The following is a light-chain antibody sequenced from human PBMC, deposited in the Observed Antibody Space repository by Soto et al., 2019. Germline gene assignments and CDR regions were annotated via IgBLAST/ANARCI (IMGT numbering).Light chain of an antibody. CDR2: RAS. V-gene: IGKV3-20*01. J-gene: IGKJ1*01. Sequence: VWPRSPSTRSFTSYESGTVSCRASQSVSASYIAWYQQKPGQALKLLMFRASSRATGIPERFSGSGSGTDFTLTITRLEPEDSAVYYCHHYGYSSSTFGQGTKVDVK. CDR3: HHYGYSSST. CDR1: QSVSASY.